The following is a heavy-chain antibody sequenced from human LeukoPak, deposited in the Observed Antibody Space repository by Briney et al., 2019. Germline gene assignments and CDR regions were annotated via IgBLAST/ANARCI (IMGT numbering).Heavy chain of an antibody. CDR1: GFSFSSHG. J-gene: IGHJ4*02. D-gene: IGHD2-2*01. CDR3: AHGAMYQLDY. V-gene: IGHV3-23*01. Sequence: GTLRLSCAASGFSFSSHGMSWVRQAPGKGLGWVSGIIGGAGSTYYADSVKGRFTISGDNSKNTLFLQMNSLRAEDTAVYYCAHGAMYQLDYGGQGTLVTVSS. CDR2: IIGGAGST.